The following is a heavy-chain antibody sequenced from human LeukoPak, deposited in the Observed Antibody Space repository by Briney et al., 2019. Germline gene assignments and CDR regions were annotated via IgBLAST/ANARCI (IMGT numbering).Heavy chain of an antibody. CDR3: AREKYCGGDCYPQTSGYFDY. CDR1: CGSLSSYY. J-gene: IGHJ4*02. CDR2: IYYSGST. V-gene: IGHV4-59*01. Sequence: KPSETLSLTRTVSCGSLSSYYWSWIRQPPGKGLEVVGDIYYSGSTNYNPSLKSRVTISVDTSKNQFSLKLSSVTAADTAVYYCAREKYCGGDCYPQTSGYFDYWGQGTLVTVSS. D-gene: IGHD2-21*02.